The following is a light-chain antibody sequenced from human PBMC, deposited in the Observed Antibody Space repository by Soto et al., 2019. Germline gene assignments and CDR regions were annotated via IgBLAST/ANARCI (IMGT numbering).Light chain of an antibody. V-gene: IGKV1-5*01. J-gene: IGKJ1*01. CDR2: DAS. CDR1: QSISRW. CDR3: QQYSTYWT. Sequence: DIQMTQSPSTLSASLGDRVTITCRASQSISRWLAWYQQRPGKAPKLLIYDASSLESGVPSRFSGSGSGTDFTLTISSLQHGDSATYFCQQYSTYWTFGQGTKVEIK.